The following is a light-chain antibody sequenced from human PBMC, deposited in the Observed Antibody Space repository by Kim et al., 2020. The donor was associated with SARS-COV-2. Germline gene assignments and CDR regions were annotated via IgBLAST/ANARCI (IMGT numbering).Light chain of an antibody. CDR1: QDISIW. J-gene: IGKJ1*01. Sequence: GDRVTITCRASQDISIWLAWYQQKPGKAPKLLIYKASSLETGVASRFSGSGSGTEFTLTISSLQPDDFATYYCQQHNSFPWTFGQGTKVDIK. CDR2: KAS. CDR3: QQHNSFPWT. V-gene: IGKV1-5*03.